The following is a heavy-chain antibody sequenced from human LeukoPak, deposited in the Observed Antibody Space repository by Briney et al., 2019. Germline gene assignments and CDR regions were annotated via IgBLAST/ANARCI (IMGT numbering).Heavy chain of an antibody. V-gene: IGHV4-38-2*02. D-gene: IGHD2-21*01. CDR1: GYSISSGYY. J-gene: IGHJ4*02. CDR2: TFHSGSP. Sequence: SETLSLNCNVSGYSISSGYYWGWIRQPPGKALEWIGTTFHSGSPNYNPSLKSRVTISIDTSKNQFSLKLSSVTAADTAFYYCARDAGGDFDYWGQGTLVTVSS. CDR3: ARDAGGDFDY.